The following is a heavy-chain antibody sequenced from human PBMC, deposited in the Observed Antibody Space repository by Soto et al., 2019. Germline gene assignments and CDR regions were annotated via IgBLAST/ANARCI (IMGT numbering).Heavy chain of an antibody. V-gene: IGHV4-61*01. D-gene: IGHD2-21*02. Sequence: SETLSLTCTVSGDSLTSHSYYWTWVRQPPGKGLEWIGNIYYTGNANYNPSLTGRVTLSVDTSRNQFSLRLTSVTAADTAVYYCARVFPSYCGGDCSYFDSWGQGTLVTVSS. CDR3: ARVFPSYCGGDCSYFDS. CDR2: IYYTGNA. J-gene: IGHJ4*02. CDR1: GDSLTSHSYY.